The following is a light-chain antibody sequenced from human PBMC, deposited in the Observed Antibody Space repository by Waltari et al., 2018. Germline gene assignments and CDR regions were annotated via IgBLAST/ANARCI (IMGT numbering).Light chain of an antibody. CDR3: QQSFSS. CDR1: QSTTTY. Sequence: DFQMTQSPSSLSASVGDRVTITCRASQSTTTYLNWYQQRPGKAPKLLIYEAFNLQSGVPSRFSGSGSGTDFTLTISSLQPEDFATYYCQQSFSSFGPGTKVDIK. J-gene: IGKJ3*01. V-gene: IGKV1-39*01. CDR2: EAF.